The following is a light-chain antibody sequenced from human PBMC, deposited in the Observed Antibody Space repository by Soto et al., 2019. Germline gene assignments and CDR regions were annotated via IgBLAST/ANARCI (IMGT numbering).Light chain of an antibody. V-gene: IGKV1-12*01. CDR3: QQANSCPIT. Sequence: IQMTLSPSEVAAFVCGRVNITSRASQGISTWLAWYQQKAGQAPNLLIYGASNLHTGIPARFSGSGSGTNFTLTISSLQSEDFAIYYCQQANSCPITFGQGTRLEIK. J-gene: IGKJ5*01. CDR2: GAS. CDR1: QGISTW.